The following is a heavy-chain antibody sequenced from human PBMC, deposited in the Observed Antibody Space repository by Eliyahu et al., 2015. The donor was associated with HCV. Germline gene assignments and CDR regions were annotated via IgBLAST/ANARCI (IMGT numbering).Heavy chain of an antibody. D-gene: IGHD5-12*01. Sequence: QVQLVQSRAEVKKPGSSVXVSCXVSGXXFSSXTIXWVRQAPGQGLEWMGGIIPIFGTPNYAQKXQGRITITADDSTSTAYMEVSSLRSEDTAVYYCAREGVRGYSNPFDYWGQGTLVTVSS. CDR2: IIPIFGTP. J-gene: IGHJ4*02. CDR3: AREGVRGYSNPFDY. CDR1: GXXFSSXT. V-gene: IGHV1-69*01.